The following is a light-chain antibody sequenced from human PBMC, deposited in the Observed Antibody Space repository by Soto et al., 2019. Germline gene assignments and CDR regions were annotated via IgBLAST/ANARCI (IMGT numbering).Light chain of an antibody. CDR1: QSVSSY. V-gene: IGKV3-11*01. Sequence: EIVLTQSPATLSLSPGARATLSCRASQSVSSYLAWYQQKPGQAPRLLIYDASNRAAGIPARFSGSGSGTDFTLTISSLEPEDFAVSYCQQRSNWPRTFGQGTKVEIK. J-gene: IGKJ1*01. CDR3: QQRSNWPRT. CDR2: DAS.